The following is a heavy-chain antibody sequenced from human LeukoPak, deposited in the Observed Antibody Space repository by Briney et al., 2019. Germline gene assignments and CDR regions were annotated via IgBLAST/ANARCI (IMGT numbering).Heavy chain of an antibody. J-gene: IGHJ4*02. V-gene: IGHV4-59*08. CDR1: GGSISSYY. D-gene: IGHD1-26*01. Sequence: PSETLSLTCTVSGGSISSYYWNWIRQPPGKGLEWIGYIYHSGNTNYNPSLKSRVTISVDRSKNQFSLKLSSVTAADTAVYYCARGSRGLVGAMYYWGQGSLVTVSS. CDR3: ARGSRGLVGAMYY. CDR2: IYHSGNT.